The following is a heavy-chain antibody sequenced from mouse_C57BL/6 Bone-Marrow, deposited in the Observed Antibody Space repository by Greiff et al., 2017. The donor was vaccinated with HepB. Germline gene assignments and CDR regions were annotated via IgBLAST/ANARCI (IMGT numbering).Heavy chain of an antibody. Sequence: VKLMESGAELARPGASVKLSCKASGYTFTSYGISWVKQRTGQGLEWIGEIYPRSGNTYYNEKFKGKATLTADKSSSTAYMELRSLTSEDSAVYFCARHGSSYGYAMDYWGQGTSVTVSS. D-gene: IGHD1-1*01. CDR2: IYPRSGNT. V-gene: IGHV1-81*01. CDR1: GYTFTSYG. J-gene: IGHJ4*01. CDR3: ARHGSSYGYAMDY.